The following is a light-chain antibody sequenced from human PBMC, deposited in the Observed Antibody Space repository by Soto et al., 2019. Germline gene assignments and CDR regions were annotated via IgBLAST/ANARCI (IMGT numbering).Light chain of an antibody. Sequence: DIQMTQSPSSLSASVGDRVTITCRASQSISSYLNWYQQKPGKAPKLLIYAASSLQSGVPSRFSGSGSGTDFTLTISSLQPEDFATYYCKQSYSTPLTFGGGTNGDQT. CDR2: AAS. V-gene: IGKV1-39*01. CDR3: KQSYSTPLT. J-gene: IGKJ4*01. CDR1: QSISSY.